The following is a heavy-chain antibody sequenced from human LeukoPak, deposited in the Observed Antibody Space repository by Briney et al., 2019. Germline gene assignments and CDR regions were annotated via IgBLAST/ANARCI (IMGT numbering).Heavy chain of an antibody. V-gene: IGHV3-30*18. J-gene: IGHJ4*02. CDR2: ISYDGSNK. D-gene: IGHD5-18*01. CDR3: AKEGYSYVYNFDY. CDR1: GFPFSSYG. Sequence: GSLSLSCAASGFPFSSYGMHWVRQAPGKGLEGVAVISYDGSNKYYADSVKGRFTISRDNSKNTLYLQMNSLRAEDTAVYYCAKEGYSYVYNFDYWGQGTLVTVSS.